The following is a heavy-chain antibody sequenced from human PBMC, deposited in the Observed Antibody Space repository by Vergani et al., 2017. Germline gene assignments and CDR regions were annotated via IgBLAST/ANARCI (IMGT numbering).Heavy chain of an antibody. CDR2: IIPIFGTA. CDR1: GGTFSSYA. D-gene: IGHD6-6*01. J-gene: IGHJ5*02. Sequence: QVQLVQSGAEVKKPGSSVKVSCKASGGTFSSYAISWVRQAPGQGLEWMGGIIPIFGTANYAQKFQGRVTITADKSTSTAYMELSSLRSEDTAVYYGARVRRSSIAALLIGXFDPWGQGTLVTVSA. V-gene: IGHV1-69*06. CDR3: ARVRRSSIAALLIGXFDP.